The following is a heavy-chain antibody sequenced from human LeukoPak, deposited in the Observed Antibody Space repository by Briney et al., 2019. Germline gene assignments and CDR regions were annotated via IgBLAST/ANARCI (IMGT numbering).Heavy chain of an antibody. J-gene: IGHJ4*02. CDR2: ISYDGSKI. D-gene: IGHD3-9*01. CDR1: GFTFSSYG. CDR3: AKDSFVRDIYRFFDWSFDG. V-gene: IGHV3-30*18. Sequence: GGSLRLSCAASGFTFSSYGMHWVRQAPGKGLEWVAVISYDGSKIYYSDSVKGRFTISRDNSRNTVHLQMNSLRAEDTAFYYCAKDSFVRDIYRFFDWSFDGWGQGTLVTVSS.